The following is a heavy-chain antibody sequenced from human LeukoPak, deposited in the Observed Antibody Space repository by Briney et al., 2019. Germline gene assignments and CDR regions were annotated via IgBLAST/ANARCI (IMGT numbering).Heavy chain of an antibody. CDR3: ARDCSGGSCYLLDY. Sequence: GGSLRLSCAASGFTFSSYWMSWVRQAPGKGLEWVANIKQDGSEKYYVDSVKGRFTISRDNAKNSMYLQMNSLRAEDTAVYYCARDCSGGSCYLLDYWGQGTLVTVSS. CDR2: IKQDGSEK. CDR1: GFTFSSYW. D-gene: IGHD2-15*01. V-gene: IGHV3-7*01. J-gene: IGHJ4*02.